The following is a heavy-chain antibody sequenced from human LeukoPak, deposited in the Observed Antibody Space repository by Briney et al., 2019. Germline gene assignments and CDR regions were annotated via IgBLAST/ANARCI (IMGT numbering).Heavy chain of an antibody. CDR2: ISGSAITT. D-gene: IGHD3-16*01. CDR1: GFTFSNYA. Sequence: GGSLRLSCTTSGFTFSNYAMSWVRQAPGKGLEWVSSISGSAITTYYADSVKGRFAISRDNSKNTLYLQMTSLRAEDTAVYFCAKASWVSSADAVLWGQGTLVTVSS. CDR3: AKASWVSSADAVL. J-gene: IGHJ4*02. V-gene: IGHV3-23*01.